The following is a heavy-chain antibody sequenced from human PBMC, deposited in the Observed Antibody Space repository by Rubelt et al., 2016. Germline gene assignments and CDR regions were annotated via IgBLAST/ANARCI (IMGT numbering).Heavy chain of an antibody. V-gene: IGHV4-61*05. CDR2: IYYTGST. CDR1: GGSISSSSYY. CDR3: ARGGGYGSGWLA. J-gene: IGHJ4*02. Sequence: QLQLQESGPGLVKPSETLALTCIVSGGSISSSSYYWDWIRQPPGKGLEWIGYIYYTGSTNYNPSLKRRVTISVDTSKNQFSLTLNPATAADTAVYYCARGGGYGSGWLAWGQGTLVTVSS. D-gene: IGHD6-19*01.